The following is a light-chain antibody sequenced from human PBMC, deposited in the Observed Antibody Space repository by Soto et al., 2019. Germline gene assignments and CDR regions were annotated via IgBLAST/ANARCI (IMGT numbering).Light chain of an antibody. CDR3: QQYSSYWNT. CDR2: DAS. J-gene: IGKJ2*01. Sequence: DIPMTQSPSTLSASVGDRVSITCRASQSIRSWLAWYQQKPGKAPKVLIYDASSLESGVPSRFSGSGSGTEFTLTINSLQPDDFATYYCQQYSSYWNTFGQGTKLEIK. V-gene: IGKV1-5*01. CDR1: QSIRSW.